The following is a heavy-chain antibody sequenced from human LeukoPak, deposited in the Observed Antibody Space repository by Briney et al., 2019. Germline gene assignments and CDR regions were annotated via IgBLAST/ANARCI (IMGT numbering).Heavy chain of an antibody. CDR2: ITDSGRST. J-gene: IGHJ5*02. CDR3: AKHPGPYGGNPFNL. CDR1: GFTFSSYA. D-gene: IGHD4/OR15-4a*01. V-gene: IGHV3-23*01. Sequence: GGSLRLSCAASGFTFSSYAMSWVRQAPGKGLQWVSTITDSGRSTDYADSVKGRFTISRDNSKNTMSLHMNSLTAGDTAVYYCAKHPGPYGGNPFNLWGQGTLVTVSS.